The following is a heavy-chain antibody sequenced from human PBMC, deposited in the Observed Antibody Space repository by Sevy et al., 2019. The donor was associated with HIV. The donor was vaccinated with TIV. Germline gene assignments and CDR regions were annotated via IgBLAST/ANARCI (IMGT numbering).Heavy chain of an antibody. CDR3: ARDLGGYGGNSIDY. CDR2: ISAYNGNT. Sequence: ASVKVSGKASGYTFTSYGISWVRQAPGQGLEWMGWISAYNGNTNYAQKLQGRVTMTTDTSTSTAYMELRSLRSDDTAVYYCARDLGGYGGNSIDYWGQGTLVTVSS. V-gene: IGHV1-18*01. CDR1: GYTFTSYG. J-gene: IGHJ4*02. D-gene: IGHD2-21*02.